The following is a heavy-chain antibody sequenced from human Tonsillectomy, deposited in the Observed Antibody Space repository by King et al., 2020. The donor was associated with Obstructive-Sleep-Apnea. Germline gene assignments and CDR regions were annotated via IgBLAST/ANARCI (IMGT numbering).Heavy chain of an antibody. CDR2: VNSDGRST. Sequence: VQLVESGGGLVQPGGSLRLSCVASGFTFSNYWMHWVRQAPGKGLVWVSRVNSDGRSTTYADSVKCRFTISKDIAKNTLYLHLDGLRAEDTAVYYCARGYSYAGGLFDSWGQGTLVTVSS. V-gene: IGHV3-74*01. J-gene: IGHJ4*02. CDR1: GFTFSNYW. CDR3: ARGYSYAGGLFDS. D-gene: IGHD5-18*01.